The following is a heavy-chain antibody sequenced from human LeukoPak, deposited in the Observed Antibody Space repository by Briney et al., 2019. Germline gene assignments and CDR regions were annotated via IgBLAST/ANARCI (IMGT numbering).Heavy chain of an antibody. Sequence: PSETLSLTCSVSGGSLSTYYWSWIRQPPGKGLEWIGYIYYSGSTNYNPSLKSRVTISVDTSKNQFSLKLSSVTAADTAVYYCARTSSGWRFDPWGQGTLVTVSS. CDR2: IYYSGST. CDR3: ARTSSGWRFDP. J-gene: IGHJ5*02. D-gene: IGHD6-19*01. V-gene: IGHV4-59*01. CDR1: GGSLSTYY.